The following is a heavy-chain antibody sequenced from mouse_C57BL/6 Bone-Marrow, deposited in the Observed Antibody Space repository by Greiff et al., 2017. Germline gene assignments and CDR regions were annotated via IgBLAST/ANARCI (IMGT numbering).Heavy chain of an antibody. J-gene: IGHJ1*03. Sequence: QVQLQQSGAELVKPGASVKMSCKASGYTFTTYPIEWMKQTQGKSLEWIGNFHTYNEATKYKEKLKGKATLTVEKSSSTVYLELSRLTSDDSAVYYCAREITTVVATDCYFDVWGTGTTVTVSS. CDR3: AREITTVVATDCYFDV. CDR1: GYTFTTYP. CDR2: FHTYNEAT. D-gene: IGHD1-1*01. V-gene: IGHV1-47*01.